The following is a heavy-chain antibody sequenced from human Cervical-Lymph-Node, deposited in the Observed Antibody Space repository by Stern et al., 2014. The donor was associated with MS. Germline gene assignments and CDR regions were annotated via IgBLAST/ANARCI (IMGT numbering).Heavy chain of an antibody. CDR3: ASGGEVDGGDV. CDR1: GYTLTIYY. CDR2: NNPRGGRT. V-gene: IGHV1-46*01. D-gene: IGHD2-15*01. Sequence: VQLVQSGTEVKTPGASVKVSCKASGYTLTIYYIHWVRQAPGQGLEWMGVNNPRGGRTTYAQKFQGRVTMTRDTSTSTAYMELSSLRSDDTAVYYCASGGEVDGGDVWGQGTTVTVFS. J-gene: IGHJ6*02.